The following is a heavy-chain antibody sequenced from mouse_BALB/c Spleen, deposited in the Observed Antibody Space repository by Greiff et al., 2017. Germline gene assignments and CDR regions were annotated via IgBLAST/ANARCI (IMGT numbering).Heavy chain of an antibody. V-gene: IGHV1-54*01. CDR1: GYAFTNYL. CDR3: ARASSIPWFAY. CDR2: INPGSGGT. J-gene: IGHJ3*01. D-gene: IGHD2-10*02. Sequence: VKLMESGAELVRPGTSVKVSCKASGYAFTNYLIEWAKQRPGQGLEWIGVINPGSGGTNYNEKFKGKATLTADKSSSTAYMQLSSLTSDDSAVYFCARASSIPWFAYWGQGTLVTVSA.